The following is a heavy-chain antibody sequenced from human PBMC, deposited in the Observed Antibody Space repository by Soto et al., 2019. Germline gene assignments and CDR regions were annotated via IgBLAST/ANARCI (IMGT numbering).Heavy chain of an antibody. V-gene: IGHV4-38-2*01. CDR2: IYHSGTT. CDR1: GDSISSGYY. CDR3: ARVPTYYQNSIGYQPFHP. J-gene: IGHJ5*02. D-gene: IGHD3-22*01. Sequence: KTSETLSLTCAVSGDSISSGYYWAWIRRPPGKGLEWIGSIYHSGTTYYNPSLKSRISISVDTSKSQFSLKLTSVSAADTAKYYCARVPTYYQNSIGYQPFHPWGQGTLVTVSS.